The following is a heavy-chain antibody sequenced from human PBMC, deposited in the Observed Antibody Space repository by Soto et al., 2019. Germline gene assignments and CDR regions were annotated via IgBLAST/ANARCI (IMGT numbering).Heavy chain of an antibody. CDR2: IYYSGST. Sequence: QVQLQESGPGLVKPSQTLSLTCTVSGGSISSGGYYWSWIRQHPGRGLEWIGYIYYSGSTYCNPSLKSRVTISADTSKNHFSLKLNSVAAADTAVYYCALEDGYKHRGAFDIWGQGTMVTVSS. CDR3: ALEDGYKHRGAFDI. J-gene: IGHJ3*02. V-gene: IGHV4-31*03. CDR1: GGSISSGGYY. D-gene: IGHD5-12*01.